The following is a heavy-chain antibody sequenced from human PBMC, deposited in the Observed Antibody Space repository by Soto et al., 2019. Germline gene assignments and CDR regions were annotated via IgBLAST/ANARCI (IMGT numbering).Heavy chain of an antibody. CDR3: AGLVLLLQPIDS. CDR1: GYTFTNHW. CDR2: VFPRDFDV. D-gene: IGHD3-16*02. V-gene: IGHV5-51*01. Sequence: GESLKISCQTSGYTFTNHWIGWVRQMPGGGLEWLGLVFPRDFDVRYRPPLEGQVTISANRSTATAFLQWRSLDASEGMLYCCAGLVLLLQPIDSWGQGTPVTVSS. J-gene: IGHJ5*01.